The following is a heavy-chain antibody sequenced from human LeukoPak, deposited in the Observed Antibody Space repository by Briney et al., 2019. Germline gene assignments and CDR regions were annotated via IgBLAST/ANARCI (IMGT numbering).Heavy chain of an antibody. CDR2: INHSGST. CDR3: ARRNPRRRFDP. Sequence: SETLSLTCAVHGGSFSGYYWSWIRQPPGKGLEWIGEINHSGSTNYNPSLKSRVTISVDTSKNQFSLKLSSVTAADTAVYYYARRNPRRRFDPWGQGTLVTVSS. V-gene: IGHV4-34*01. CDR1: GGSFSGYY. J-gene: IGHJ5*02.